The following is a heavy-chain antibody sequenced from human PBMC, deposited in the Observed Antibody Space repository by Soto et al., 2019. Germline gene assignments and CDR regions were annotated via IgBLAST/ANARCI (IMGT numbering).Heavy chain of an antibody. CDR3: ARPALESYDFWSGYYRDSDAFDI. D-gene: IGHD3-3*01. V-gene: IGHV4-39*01. J-gene: IGHJ3*02. CDR1: GGSISSSSYY. CDR2: IYYSGST. Sequence: QLQLQESGPGLVKPSETLSLTCTVSGGSISSSSYYWGWIRQPPGKGLEWIGSIYYSGSTYYNPSLKSRVTISVDTSKNQFSLKLSSVTAADTAVYYCARPALESYDFWSGYYRDSDAFDIWGQGTMVTVSS.